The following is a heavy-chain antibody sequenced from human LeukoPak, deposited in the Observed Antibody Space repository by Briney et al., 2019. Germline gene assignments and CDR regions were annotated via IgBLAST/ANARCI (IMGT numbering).Heavy chain of an antibody. D-gene: IGHD4-17*01. J-gene: IGHJ4*02. CDR1: GGSFSGYY. CDR2: INHSGST. CDR3: ARDYGDCIPPKEGRRGYYFDY. Sequence: SETLSLTCAVYGGSFSGYYWSWIRQPPGKGLEWIGEINHSGSTNYNPSLKSRVTISVDTSKNQFSLKLSSVTAADTAVYYCARDYGDCIPPKEGRRGYYFDYWGQGTLVTVSS. V-gene: IGHV4-34*01.